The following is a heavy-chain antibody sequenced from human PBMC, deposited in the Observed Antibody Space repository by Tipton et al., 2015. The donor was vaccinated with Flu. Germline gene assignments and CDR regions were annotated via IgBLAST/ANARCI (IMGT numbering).Heavy chain of an antibody. CDR1: GGSISSYY. Sequence: LGLSCTVSGGSISSYYWSWIRQPAGKGLEWIGRIYTSGNTNYNPSLKSRVTMSVDTSKSQFSLKLRSVTAADTAVYYCARARTDILTGANWFDPWGQGTLVTVSS. CDR3: ARARTDILTGANWFDP. CDR2: IYTSGNT. V-gene: IGHV4-4*07. D-gene: IGHD3-9*01. J-gene: IGHJ5*02.